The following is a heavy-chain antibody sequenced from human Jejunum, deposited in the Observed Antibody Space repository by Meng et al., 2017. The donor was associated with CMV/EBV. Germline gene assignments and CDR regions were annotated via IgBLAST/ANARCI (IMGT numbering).Heavy chain of an antibody. J-gene: IGHJ4*02. V-gene: IGHV3-21*01. CDR1: GFIYRVYR. Sequence: SCEASGFIYRVYRMSWFRQATGKGLEWVSSITASSSHTYYADSLKGRFTVSRDDAKSSLFLQMDSLRAEDTAMYYCARRPTSGWGQGTLVTVSS. D-gene: IGHD3-10*01. CDR2: ITASSSHT. CDR3: ARRPTSG.